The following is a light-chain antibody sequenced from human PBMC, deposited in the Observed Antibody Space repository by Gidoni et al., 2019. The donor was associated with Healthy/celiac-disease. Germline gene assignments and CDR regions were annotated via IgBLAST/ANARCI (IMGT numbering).Light chain of an antibody. CDR2: GAS. J-gene: IGKJ2*01. CDR1: QSVSSN. Sequence: EIVMTQSPGTLSVSPGERATLSCRASQSVSSNLAWYQQKPGQAPSLLIYGASTRATGIPARFSGSGSGTEFTLTISSLQSEDFAVYYCQQYNNWPPMYTFGQGTKLEIK. CDR3: QQYNNWPPMYT. V-gene: IGKV3-15*01.